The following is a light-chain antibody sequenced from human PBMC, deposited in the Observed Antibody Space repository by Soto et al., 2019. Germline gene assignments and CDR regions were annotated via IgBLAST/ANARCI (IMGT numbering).Light chain of an antibody. V-gene: IGKV1-39*01. CDR2: AAS. CDR1: QSISSY. J-gene: IGKJ5*01. Sequence: DIQMTQSPSSLSASVGDRVTITCRASQSISSYLNWYQQKPGKAPKLLIYAASSLQSGVPSRFSGSGSGKDFTLNIRSLQPEDFATYYCQQSYSTPAITLGQGTRLEIK. CDR3: QQSYSTPAIT.